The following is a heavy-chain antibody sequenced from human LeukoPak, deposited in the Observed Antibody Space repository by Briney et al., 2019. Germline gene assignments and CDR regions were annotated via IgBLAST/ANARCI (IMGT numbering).Heavy chain of an antibody. V-gene: IGHV3-66*01. CDR3: ARDVVDYYGSGSSDY. CDR1: GFTVSSNY. D-gene: IGHD3-10*01. Sequence: GGSLRLSCAASGFTVSSNYMSWVRQAPGKGLEWVSVIYSGGSTYYADSVKGRSTISRDNSKNTLYLQMNSLRAEGTAVYYCARDVVDYYGSGSSDYWGQGTLVTVSS. J-gene: IGHJ4*02. CDR2: IYSGGST.